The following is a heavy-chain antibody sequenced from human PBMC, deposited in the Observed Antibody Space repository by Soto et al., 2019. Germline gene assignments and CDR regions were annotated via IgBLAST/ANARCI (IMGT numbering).Heavy chain of an antibody. J-gene: IGHJ6*03. D-gene: IGHD6-19*01. V-gene: IGHV1-18*01. CDR2: ISDYNGNT. Sequence: QHRLVQSGVEVKKPGASVRVSGKASGYSFTNYGITWERQAPGQGIEWMGWISDYNGNTNYAQKFQGRVTLTTDASTSTAYLELRSLRSDDTAVYYCARDRGVAPPVAGNTHYYYYMDVWGKGTTVTVSS. CDR3: ARDRGVAPPVAGNTHYYYYMDV. CDR1: GYSFTNYG.